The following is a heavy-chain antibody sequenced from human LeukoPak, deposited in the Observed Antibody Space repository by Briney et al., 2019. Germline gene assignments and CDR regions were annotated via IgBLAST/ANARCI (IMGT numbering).Heavy chain of an antibody. V-gene: IGHV4-4*07. CDR1: GGSISSYY. CDR2: ISTTGST. Sequence: SETLSLTCTVSGGSISSYYWNWIRQPAGRGLEWIGRISTTGSTNYNPSLKSRLTMSVDTSKNQFSLRLSSVSAADTAVYYCAREYSSSSGRTFDYWGQGTLVTVSS. J-gene: IGHJ4*02. D-gene: IGHD6-6*01. CDR3: AREYSSSSGRTFDY.